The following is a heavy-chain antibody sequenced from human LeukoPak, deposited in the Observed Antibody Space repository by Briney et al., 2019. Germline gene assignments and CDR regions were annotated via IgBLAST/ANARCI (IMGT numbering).Heavy chain of an antibody. Sequence: GGSLRLSCAASGFTFSSYAMSWVRQAPGKGLEWVSAISGSGGSTYYADPVKGRFTISRDNSKNTLCLQMNSLRAEDTAVYYCAKVPGYCSGGSCYSPFDYWGQGTLVTVSS. D-gene: IGHD2-15*01. CDR3: AKVPGYCSGGSCYSPFDY. J-gene: IGHJ4*02. CDR1: GFTFSSYA. V-gene: IGHV3-23*01. CDR2: ISGSGGST.